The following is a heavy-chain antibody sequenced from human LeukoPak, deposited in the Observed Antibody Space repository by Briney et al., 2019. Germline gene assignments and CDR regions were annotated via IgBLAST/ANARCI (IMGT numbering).Heavy chain of an antibody. Sequence: SETLSLTCTVSGGSISSYYWSWIRQPPGKGLEWIGYIYYSGSTNYNPSLKSRVTISVDTSRNQFSLKLSSVTAADAAVYYCARGGTVRNGMDVWGQGTTVTVSS. CDR3: ARGGTVRNGMDV. J-gene: IGHJ6*02. D-gene: IGHD1-26*01. CDR1: GGSISSYY. V-gene: IGHV4-59*01. CDR2: IYYSGST.